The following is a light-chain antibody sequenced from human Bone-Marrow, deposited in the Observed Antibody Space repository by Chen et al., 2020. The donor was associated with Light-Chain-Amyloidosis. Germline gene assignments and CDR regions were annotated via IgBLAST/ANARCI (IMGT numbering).Light chain of an antibody. CDR1: NIGSTS. V-gene: IGLV3-21*02. CDR3: QVWDRSSDRPV. Sequence: SYVLTQPSSVSVAPGQTATIACGGNNIGSTSVHWYQQTPGQAPLLVVYDDSDRPSGIPDRLSGSHSGNTATLTISRVEAGDEADYYCQVWDRSSDRPVFGGGTKLTVL. CDR2: DDS. J-gene: IGLJ3*02.